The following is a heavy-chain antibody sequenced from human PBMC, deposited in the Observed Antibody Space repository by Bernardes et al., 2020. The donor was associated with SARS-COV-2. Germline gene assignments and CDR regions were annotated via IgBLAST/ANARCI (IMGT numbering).Heavy chain of an antibody. D-gene: IGHD3-16*02. CDR3: ARGTVIPFDP. V-gene: IGHV4-61*09. J-gene: IGHJ5*02. Sequence: SEPLSLTCTVSGGSISSVRYYWSWLLQPAGKGLEWIGHIYNRGSTNYNPSLKSRVTISVDTSKNQFSLKLSSVTAADTAVYYCARGTVIPFDPWGQGTLVTVSS. CDR1: GGSISSVRYY. CDR2: IYNRGST.